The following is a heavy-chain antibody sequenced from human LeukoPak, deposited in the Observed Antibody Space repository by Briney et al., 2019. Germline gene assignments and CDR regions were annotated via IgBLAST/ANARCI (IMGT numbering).Heavy chain of an antibody. CDR3: ARVQNKKILTGYY. J-gene: IGHJ4*02. CDR1: GYIFTDYY. Sequence: GASVKVSCKASGYIFTDYYMHWVRQAPGQELGWMGRINPNSGGTNYAQKFQGRVTMTRDTFISTAYMELSRLRSDDTAVYYCARVQNKKILTGYYWGQGTLVTVSS. V-gene: IGHV1-2*06. CDR2: INPNSGGT. D-gene: IGHD3-9*01.